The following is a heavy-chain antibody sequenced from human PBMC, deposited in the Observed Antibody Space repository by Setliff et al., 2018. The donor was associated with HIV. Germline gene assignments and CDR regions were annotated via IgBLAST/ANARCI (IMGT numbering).Heavy chain of an antibody. J-gene: IGHJ3*02. D-gene: IGHD3-22*01. Sequence: SGPTLVNPTQTLTLTCTFSGFSLSITGVSVGWIRQPPGEALEWLALIYWDDDKLYGPSLRSRLTVTKGTSKNQVVLTMTNMDPVDTGTYYCVHSGGRYYDTSGYPIDAFNIWGQGTMVTVS. CDR1: GFSLSITGVS. CDR2: IYWDDDK. V-gene: IGHV2-5*05. CDR3: VHSGGRYYDTSGYPIDAFNI.